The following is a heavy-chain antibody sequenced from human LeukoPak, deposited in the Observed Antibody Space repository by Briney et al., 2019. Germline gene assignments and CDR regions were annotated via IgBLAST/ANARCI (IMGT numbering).Heavy chain of an antibody. CDR2: INYSGGNT. J-gene: IGHJ4*02. Sequence: GGSLRLSCAASGFTFGSYAMSWVRQAPGRGLDWVSAINYSGGNTYYADSVKGRFSISRDNSKNTLSLQMNSLRAEDTAVYYCAKGRTTTYYYEVFDSWGQGTLVTVSS. D-gene: IGHD3-22*01. CDR1: GFTFGSYA. CDR3: AKGRTTTYYYEVFDS. V-gene: IGHV3-23*01.